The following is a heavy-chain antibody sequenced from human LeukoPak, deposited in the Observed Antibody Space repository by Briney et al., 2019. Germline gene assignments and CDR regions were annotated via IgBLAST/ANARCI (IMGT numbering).Heavy chain of an antibody. CDR1: GYTFTSYD. CDR3: ARHSKDGYNSKFDH. D-gene: IGHD5-24*01. V-gene: IGHV1-2*02. J-gene: IGHJ4*02. Sequence: ASVKVSCKASGYTFTSYDINWVRQATGQGLEWMGWMNPNSGGPNYAQKFQGRVTMTRDTSISTAYMELSRLRSDDTAVYFCARHSKDGYNSKFDHWGQGSLVTVSS. CDR2: MNPNSGGP.